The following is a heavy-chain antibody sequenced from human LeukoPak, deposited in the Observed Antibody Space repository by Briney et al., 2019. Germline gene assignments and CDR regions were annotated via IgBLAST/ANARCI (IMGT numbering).Heavy chain of an antibody. J-gene: IGHJ5*02. CDR2: IYYSGST. Sequence: SEPLSLTCTVSGGSISSYYWSWIRPPPGKALVWIGYIYYSGSTNYNPSLKSRVTISVDTSKNQFSLKLSSVTAADTAVYYCAGGIAVAGIPSWGQGTLVTVSS. D-gene: IGHD6-19*01. CDR3: AGGIAVAGIPS. CDR1: GGSISSYY. V-gene: IGHV4-59*01.